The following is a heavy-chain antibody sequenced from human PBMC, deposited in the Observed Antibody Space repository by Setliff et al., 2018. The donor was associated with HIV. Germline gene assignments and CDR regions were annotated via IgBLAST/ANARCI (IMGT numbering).Heavy chain of an antibody. V-gene: IGHV4-61*02. CDR1: GGSISSGSYY. CDR2: IYAPGIS. CDR3: ARGRYDNSHFYYEVIDY. D-gene: IGHD3-22*01. Sequence: PSETLSLTCTVSGGSISSGSYYWSWIRQPAGKGLEWIGRIYAPGISNYNPSLKSRVTISADTSKNQFSLKLSSVTAADTAVYYCARGRYDNSHFYYEVIDYWGQGTLVTVSS. J-gene: IGHJ4*02.